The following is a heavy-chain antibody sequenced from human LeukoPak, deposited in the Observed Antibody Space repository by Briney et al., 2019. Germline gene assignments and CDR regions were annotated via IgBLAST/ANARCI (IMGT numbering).Heavy chain of an antibody. CDR2: IYTSGST. J-gene: IGHJ6*03. CDR3: ARDVFAEDSSGYRYYYYYYMDV. Sequence: PSETLSLTCTVSGGSISSYYWSWIRQPAGKGPEWIGRIYTSGSTNYNPSLKSRVTMSVDTSNNQFSLKLSSVTAADTAVYYCARDVFAEDSSGYRYYYYYYMDVWGKGTTVTVSS. V-gene: IGHV4-4*07. D-gene: IGHD3-22*01. CDR1: GGSISSYY.